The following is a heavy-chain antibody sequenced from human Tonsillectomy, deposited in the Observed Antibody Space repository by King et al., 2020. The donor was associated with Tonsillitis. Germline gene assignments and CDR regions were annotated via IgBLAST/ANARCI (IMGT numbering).Heavy chain of an antibody. J-gene: IGHJ3*02. D-gene: IGHD3-22*01. CDR2: IYWDDDK. CDR1: GFLLSTSGVG. CDR3: AHSGVAVGSDYCLKDAFDI. V-gene: IGHV2-5*02. Sequence: ITLKESGPTLVKPTQTLTLTCTFSGFLLSTSGVGVGWIRQPPGKALEWLVLIYWDDDKRYSPSLKSRLTITKDTSKNQVVLTMTNMDPVYTATNYCAHSGVAVGSDYCLKDAFDIWGQGPMVTVAS.